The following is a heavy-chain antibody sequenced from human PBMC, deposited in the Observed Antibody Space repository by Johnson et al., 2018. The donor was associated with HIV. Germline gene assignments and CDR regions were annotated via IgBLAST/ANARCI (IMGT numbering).Heavy chain of an antibody. CDR2: IKEDGSEK. J-gene: IGHJ3*02. CDR1: GFNVSSNY. D-gene: IGHD2-15*01. CDR3: ARDELYRMYALTALDI. Sequence: VQLVESGGGLVQPGGSLRLSCAASGFNVSSNYMSWVRQAPGKGLEWVANIKEDGSEKNYVDSVKGRFTISRDNAKNSLYLQMNSLRAEDTAKYYCARDELYRMYALTALDIWGQGTMVIVSS. V-gene: IGHV3-7*05.